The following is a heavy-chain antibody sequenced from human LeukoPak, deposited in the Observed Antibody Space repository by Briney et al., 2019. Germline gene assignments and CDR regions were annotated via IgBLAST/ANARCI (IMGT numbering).Heavy chain of an antibody. V-gene: IGHV3-21*01. J-gene: IGHJ6*04. CDR2: IDSGSSYI. Sequence: AGGSLRLSCAASGLTLSTYTMNWVRQAPGKGLEWVSSIDSGSSYIYYADSVKGRFTISRDNAKNSLYLQMNSLRAEDTAVYYCAELGITMIGGVWGKGTTVTISS. CDR1: GLTLSTYT. D-gene: IGHD3-10*02. CDR3: AELGITMIGGV.